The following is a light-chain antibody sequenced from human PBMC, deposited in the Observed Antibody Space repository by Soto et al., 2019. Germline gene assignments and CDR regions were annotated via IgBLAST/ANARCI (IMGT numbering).Light chain of an antibody. J-gene: IGKJ1*01. CDR3: QQYGYLSWT. V-gene: IGKV3-20*01. Sequence: IVLTQSPGTLSFAPWEIGTLSWRASQNVDSNYLAWYQQKPGQAPRIIIFAASGRATGIPDRFSGSGSGTDFTLTISRLEPEDFAVYYCQQYGYLSWTFGQGTKVDIK. CDR2: AAS. CDR1: QNVDSNY.